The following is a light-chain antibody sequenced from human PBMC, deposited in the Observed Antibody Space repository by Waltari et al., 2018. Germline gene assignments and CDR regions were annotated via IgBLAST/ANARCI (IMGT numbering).Light chain of an antibody. CDR2: YDK. Sequence: SYVLTQPASVSVAPGRTATITCEGINIEDQTVHWYQTKPGQAPVLVIRYDKYRPSGIPERLSGSNSGNTATLTISRVEAGDEADYYCQVWHTTSDRRLGVFGGGTKLTVL. J-gene: IGLJ3*02. V-gene: IGLV3-21*01. CDR1: NIEDQT. CDR3: QVWHTTSDRRLGV.